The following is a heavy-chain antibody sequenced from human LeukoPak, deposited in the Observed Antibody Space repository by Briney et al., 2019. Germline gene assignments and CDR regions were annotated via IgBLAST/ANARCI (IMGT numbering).Heavy chain of an antibody. CDR3: AKDRAGPFDY. CDR2: IRYDGSNK. D-gene: IGHD6-13*01. Sequence: GGSLRLSCTASGFTFSRYGMHWVRQAPGKGLEWVAFIRYDGSNKYYADSVKGRFTISRDNSKNTLYLQMNSLRAEDTAVYYCAKDRAGPFDYWGQGTLVTVSS. J-gene: IGHJ4*02. CDR1: GFTFSRYG. V-gene: IGHV3-30*02.